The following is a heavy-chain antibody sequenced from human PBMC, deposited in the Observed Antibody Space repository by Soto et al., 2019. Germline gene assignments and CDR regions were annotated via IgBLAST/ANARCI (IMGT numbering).Heavy chain of an antibody. D-gene: IGHD2-2*01. CDR2: IWYDGSNK. Sequence: QVQLVESGGGVVQPGRSLRLSCAASGFTFSSYGMHWVRQAPGKGLEWVAVIWYDGSNKYYADSVKGRFTSSRDNSKNTLYLQMNSLRAEDTAVYYCASDPHYCSSTSCSARASWGQGTLVTVSS. J-gene: IGHJ4*02. CDR3: ASDPHYCSSTSCSARAS. V-gene: IGHV3-33*01. CDR1: GFTFSSYG.